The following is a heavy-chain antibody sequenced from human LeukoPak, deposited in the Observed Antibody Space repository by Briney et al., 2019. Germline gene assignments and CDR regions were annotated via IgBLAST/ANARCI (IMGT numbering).Heavy chain of an antibody. J-gene: IGHJ6*03. CDR3: AKGIYDILTGYYDYYYYYMDV. D-gene: IGHD3-9*01. V-gene: IGHV3-21*04. CDR2: ISSSSSYI. CDR1: GFTFSSYS. Sequence: PGGSLRLSCAASGFTFSSYSMNWVRQAPGKGLEWVSSISSSSSYIYYADSVKGRFTISRDNAKNSLYLQMNSLRAEDTAVYYCAKGIYDILTGYYDYYYYYMDVWGKGTTVTVSS.